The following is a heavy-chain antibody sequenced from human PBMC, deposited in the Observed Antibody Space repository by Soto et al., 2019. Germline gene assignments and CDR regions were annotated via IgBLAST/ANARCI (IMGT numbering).Heavy chain of an antibody. CDR2: VSYDGSNK. CDR3: AKVESDDSSGYGFDP. CDR1: GFTFSSYV. J-gene: IGHJ5*02. Sequence: HSLSCAASGFTFSSYVMHWIRPAPGRGLEWVAVVSYDGSNKYYEDAVKGRFTISRENSKNTLYLQMNSLRAEDTAVYYCAKVESDDSSGYGFDPRVQGNLVTVSS. D-gene: IGHD3-22*01. V-gene: IGHV3-30*18.